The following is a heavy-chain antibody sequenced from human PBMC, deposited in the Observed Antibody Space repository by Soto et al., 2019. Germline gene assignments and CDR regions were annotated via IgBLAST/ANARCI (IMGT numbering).Heavy chain of an antibody. CDR1: GFIFSDYY. Sequence: VGSLRLSCAASGFIFSDYYMNWIRQAPGKGLEWVSYISSSGTIIYYADSVKGRFTISRDNAKNSLYLQMYSLRAEDTAVYYCAREHCSGGNCYHWGMDVWGQGTTVTVSS. CDR2: ISSSGTII. V-gene: IGHV3-11*01. CDR3: AREHCSGGNCYHWGMDV. J-gene: IGHJ6*02. D-gene: IGHD2-15*01.